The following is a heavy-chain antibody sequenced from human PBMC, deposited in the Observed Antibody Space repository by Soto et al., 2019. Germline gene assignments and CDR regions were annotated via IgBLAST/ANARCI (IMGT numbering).Heavy chain of an antibody. CDR3: ARGGYSYARDAFDI. J-gene: IGHJ3*02. D-gene: IGHD5-18*01. V-gene: IGHV3-48*03. Sequence: LRLSCAASGFTFSSYEMNWVRQAPGKGLEWVSYISSSGSTIYYADSVKGRFTISRDNAKNSLYLQMNSLRAEDTAVYYRARGGYSYARDAFDIWGQGTMVTVSS. CDR2: ISSSGSTI. CDR1: GFTFSSYE.